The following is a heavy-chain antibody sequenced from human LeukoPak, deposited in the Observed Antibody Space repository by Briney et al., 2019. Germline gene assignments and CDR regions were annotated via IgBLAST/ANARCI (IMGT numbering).Heavy chain of an antibody. CDR3: ARDGIQGKYSSGWYSD. D-gene: IGHD6-19*01. CDR1: GGSISSYY. V-gene: IGHV4-59*01. J-gene: IGHJ4*02. Sequence: SETLTLTCTVSGGSISSYYWSWIRQPPGKGLEWIGYIYYSGSTNYNPSLKRRVTISVDTSKNQFSLKLSSVTAADTAVYYCARDGIQGKYSSGWYSDWGQGTLVTVSS. CDR2: IYYSGST.